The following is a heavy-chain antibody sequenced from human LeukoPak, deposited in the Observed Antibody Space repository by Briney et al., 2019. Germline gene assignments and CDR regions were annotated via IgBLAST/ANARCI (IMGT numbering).Heavy chain of an antibody. CDR3: ARQASGDGYNFDY. V-gene: IGHV3-48*03. J-gene: IGHJ4*02. CDR1: GFTFRAYQ. CDR2: ISSSGSPI. Sequence: GGSLRLSCAASGFTFRAYQMSWVRQVPGKGLEWASYISSSGSPIYYADSVKGRFTISRDNAENSLYLQMNSLRVEDTALYYCARQASGDGYNFDYWGQGTLVTVSS. D-gene: IGHD5-24*01.